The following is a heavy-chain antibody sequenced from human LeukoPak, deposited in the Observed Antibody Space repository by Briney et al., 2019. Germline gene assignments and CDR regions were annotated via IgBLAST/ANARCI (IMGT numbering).Heavy chain of an antibody. CDR3: ARGVARGRLGELSALDY. V-gene: IGHV3-48*03. D-gene: IGHD3-16*02. J-gene: IGHJ4*02. Sequence: GGSLRLSCAASGFTFSSYNMNWVRQAPGKGLEWVSYISSSGSTIYYADSVKGRFTISRDNAKNSLYFQMNSLRAEGTAVYYCARGVARGRLGELSALDYWGQGTLVTVSS. CDR2: ISSSGSTI. CDR1: GFTFSSYN.